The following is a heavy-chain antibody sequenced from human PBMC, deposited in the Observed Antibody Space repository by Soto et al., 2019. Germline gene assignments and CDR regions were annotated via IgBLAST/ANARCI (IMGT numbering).Heavy chain of an antibody. Sequence: EVQLLESGGGLVQPGGSLRLSCAASGFTFSSYAMSWVRQAPGKGLEWVSAISGSGGSTYYADSVKGRFTISRDNSKNTLYLQMNSMRAEDTAVYYCATETMVRGKVWYFDLWGRGTLVTVSS. V-gene: IGHV3-23*01. CDR3: ATETMVRGKVWYFDL. CDR2: ISGSGGST. J-gene: IGHJ2*01. CDR1: GFTFSSYA. D-gene: IGHD3-10*01.